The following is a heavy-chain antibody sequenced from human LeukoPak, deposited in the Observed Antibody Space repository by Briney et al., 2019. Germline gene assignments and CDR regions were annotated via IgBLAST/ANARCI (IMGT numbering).Heavy chain of an antibody. Sequence: GGSLRLSCAASGLTFSSYAMHWVRQAPGKGLEWVAVISYDGSKKFYGDSVKGRFTISRENSKNTLYLQMNSLRAEDTAVYYCASWEATISGIGYWGQGTLVTVSS. V-gene: IGHV3-30-3*01. CDR2: ISYDGSKK. CDR1: GLTFSSYA. D-gene: IGHD5-12*01. CDR3: ASWEATISGIGY. J-gene: IGHJ4*02.